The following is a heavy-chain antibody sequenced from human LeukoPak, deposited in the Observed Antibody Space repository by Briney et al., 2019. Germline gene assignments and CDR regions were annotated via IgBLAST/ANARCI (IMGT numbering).Heavy chain of an antibody. J-gene: IGHJ4*02. D-gene: IGHD2-8*01. V-gene: IGHV4-30-2*05. CDR1: GGSISSGGYS. Sequence: PSQTLSLTCAVSGGSISSGGYSWSWIRQPPGKGLEWIGYIYHSGSTYYNPSLKSRVTISVDTSKNQFSLKLSSVTAADTAVYYCARDYCTNGVCYYFDYWGQGTLVTVSS. CDR2: IYHSGST. CDR3: ARDYCTNGVCYYFDY.